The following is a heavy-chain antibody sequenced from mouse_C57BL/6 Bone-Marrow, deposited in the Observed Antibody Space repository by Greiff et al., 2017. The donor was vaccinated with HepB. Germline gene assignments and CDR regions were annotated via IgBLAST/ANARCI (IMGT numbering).Heavy chain of an antibody. D-gene: IGHD1-1*01. V-gene: IGHV1-78*01. J-gene: IGHJ4*01. CDR1: GYTFTDHT. CDR3: ARQGGLLLRLYAMDY. Sequence: QVQLQQSDAELVKPGASVKISCKVSGYTFTDHTMHWMKQRPEQGLEWIGYIYPRDGSTKYNEKFKGKATLTADKSSSTAYMQLNSLTSEDSAVYFCARQGGLLLRLYAMDYWGQGTSVTVSS. CDR2: IYPRDGST.